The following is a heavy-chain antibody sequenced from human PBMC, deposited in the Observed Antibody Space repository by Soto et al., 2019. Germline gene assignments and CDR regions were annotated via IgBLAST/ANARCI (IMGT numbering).Heavy chain of an antibody. V-gene: IGHV1-69*06. D-gene: IGHD3-10*01. J-gene: IGHJ5*02. CDR3: AGGFMVRGGDAWFDT. CDR2: IIPLFGTT. CDR1: EGTFSTHA. Sequence: QGQLEQSGAEVKKPGSSVKVSCKASEGTFSTHAISWVRQAPEEGLEWMGGIIPLFGTTNYAQKFRGRVTIIADKSTSTVSMELISLRSEDTAIYYCAGGFMVRGGDAWFDTWGQGTLVTVSS.